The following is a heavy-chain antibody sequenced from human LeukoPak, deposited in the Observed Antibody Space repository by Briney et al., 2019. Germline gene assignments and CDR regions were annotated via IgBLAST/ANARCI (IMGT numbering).Heavy chain of an antibody. CDR2: ISYDGSNK. D-gene: IGHD1-14*01. V-gene: IGHV3-30*03. CDR3: ARDRPLDY. CDR1: GFTFSSYG. Sequence: GGSLRLSCAASGFTFSSYGMHWVRQAPGMGLEWVAVISYDGSNKYYADSVKGRFTISRDNSKNTLYLQMNSLRAEDTAVYYCARDRPLDYWGQGTLVTVSS. J-gene: IGHJ4*02.